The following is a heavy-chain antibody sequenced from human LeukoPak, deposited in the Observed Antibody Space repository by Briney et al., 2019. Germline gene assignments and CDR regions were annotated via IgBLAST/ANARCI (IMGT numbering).Heavy chain of an antibody. D-gene: IGHD2-15*01. CDR2: INHSGST. J-gene: IGHJ2*01. V-gene: IGHV4-34*01. Sequence: SETLSLTCAVYGGSLSGYYWSWIRQPPGKGLEWIGEINHSGSTNYNPSLKSRVTISVDTSKNQFSLKLSSVTAADTAVYYCARELRYCSGGSCYHNWYFDLWGRGTLVTVSS. CDR1: GGSLSGYY. CDR3: ARELRYCSGGSCYHNWYFDL.